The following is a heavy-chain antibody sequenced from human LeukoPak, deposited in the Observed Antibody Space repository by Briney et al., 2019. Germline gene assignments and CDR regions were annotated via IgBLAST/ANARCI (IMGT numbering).Heavy chain of an antibody. D-gene: IGHD1-26*01. J-gene: IGHJ4*02. CDR2: IIPIFGTA. CDR1: GGTFSSYA. Sequence: SVKVSCKASGGTFSSYAISWVRQAPGQGLEWRGRIIPIFGTANYAQKFQGRVTITTDESTSTAYMELSSLRSEDTAVYYCAREDKWELLPGNFDYWGQGTLVTVSS. CDR3: AREDKWELLPGNFDY. V-gene: IGHV1-69*05.